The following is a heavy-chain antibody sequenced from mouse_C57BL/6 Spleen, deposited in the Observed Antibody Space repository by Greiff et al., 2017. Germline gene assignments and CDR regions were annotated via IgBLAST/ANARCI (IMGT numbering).Heavy chain of an antibody. CDR2: INYDGSST. D-gene: IGHD2-4*01. Sequence: VQLKESEGGLVQPGSSMKLSCTASGFTFSDYYMAWVRQVPEKGLEWVANINYDGSSTYYLDSLKSRFIISRDNAKNILYLQMSSLKSEDTATYYCARDDYDGYFDVWGTGTTVTVSS. CDR3: ARDDYDGYFDV. J-gene: IGHJ1*03. V-gene: IGHV5-16*01. CDR1: GFTFSDYY.